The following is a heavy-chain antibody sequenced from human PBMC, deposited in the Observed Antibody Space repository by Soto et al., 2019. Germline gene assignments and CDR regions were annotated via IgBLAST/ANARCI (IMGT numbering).Heavy chain of an antibody. CDR3: ARDLSSSSGLLLMGFDP. Sequence: QVQLVQSGAEVKKPGSSVKVSCKASGGTFSSYAISWVRQAPGQGLEWMGGIIPIFGTANYAQKFQGRVTITAAESTSTADMELSSLRSEDTAVYYCARDLSSSSGLLLMGFDPWGQGTLVTVSS. J-gene: IGHJ5*02. D-gene: IGHD6-6*01. CDR1: GGTFSSYA. CDR2: IIPIFGTA. V-gene: IGHV1-69*12.